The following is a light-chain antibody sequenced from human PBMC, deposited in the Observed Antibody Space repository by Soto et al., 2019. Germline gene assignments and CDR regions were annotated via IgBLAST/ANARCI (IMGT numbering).Light chain of an antibody. CDR1: QSISSW. J-gene: IGKJ5*01. Sequence: DIQMTQSPSTLSGSVGDRFTITCRASQSISSWLAWYQQKPGKAPKLLIYKASSLESGVPSRFSGSGSGTEFTLTISSLQPEDFATYYCQQLNSYPHFGQGTRLEIK. V-gene: IGKV1-5*03. CDR3: QQLNSYPH. CDR2: KAS.